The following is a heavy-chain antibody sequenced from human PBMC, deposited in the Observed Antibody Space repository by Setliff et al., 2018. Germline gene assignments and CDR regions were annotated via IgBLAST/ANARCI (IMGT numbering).Heavy chain of an antibody. Sequence: GASVKVSCKASGYTFTPYSMHWVRQAPGQRLEWLGWINSGNGNTRHSQKFQGRVTITRDTSASTAYMELSSLRAEDTAVYYCAHKYGDYVRYFQHWGQGTLVTVSS. CDR1: GYTFTPYS. V-gene: IGHV1-3*01. D-gene: IGHD4-17*01. CDR2: INSGNGNT. CDR3: AHKYGDYVRYFQH. J-gene: IGHJ1*01.